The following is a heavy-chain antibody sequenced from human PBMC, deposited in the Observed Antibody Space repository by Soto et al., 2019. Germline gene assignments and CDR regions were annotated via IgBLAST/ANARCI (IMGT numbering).Heavy chain of an antibody. D-gene: IGHD3-10*02. J-gene: IGHJ4*02. CDR3: GRNAIFVRGVPDEY. V-gene: IGHV3-74*03. CDR2: ITSDGSGT. Sequence: GGSLRLSCAASGLTFSGYWMHWVRQAPGKGLEWVSRITSDGSGTAYADSVKGRFSISRENAKNTVYLQMDSLRFEDTAVYYCGRNAIFVRGVPDEYWRQGTPVTVSS. CDR1: GLTFSGYW.